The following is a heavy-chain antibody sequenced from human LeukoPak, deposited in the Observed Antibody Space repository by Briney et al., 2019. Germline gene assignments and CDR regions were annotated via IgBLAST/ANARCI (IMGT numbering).Heavy chain of an antibody. Sequence: ASVKVSCKASGYTFTSYYMHWVRQAPGQGLEWMGIINPGGGSTSYAQKFQGRVTMTRDTSTSTVYMELSSLRSEDTAVYYCARTRSTSSYYYDSSGKRMDAFDIWGQGTMVTVSS. CDR2: INPGGGST. CDR3: ARTRSTSSYYYDSSGKRMDAFDI. D-gene: IGHD3-22*01. CDR1: GYTFTSYY. V-gene: IGHV1-46*01. J-gene: IGHJ3*02.